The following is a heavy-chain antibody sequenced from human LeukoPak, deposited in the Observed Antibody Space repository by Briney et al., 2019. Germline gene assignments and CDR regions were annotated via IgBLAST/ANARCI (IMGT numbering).Heavy chain of an antibody. J-gene: IGHJ6*02. Sequence: GKSLRLSCATSGFTFSTYAMYWVRQAPGKGLEWVSGINWNSGMIAYADSVKGRFTISRDNAKNSLYLQMNSLRAEDTAVYYCARGGEGGYSYGYNSGFYYYYGMDVWGQGTTVTVSS. CDR1: GFTFSTYA. CDR2: INWNSGMI. D-gene: IGHD5-18*01. V-gene: IGHV3-9*01. CDR3: ARGGEGGYSYGYNSGFYYYYGMDV.